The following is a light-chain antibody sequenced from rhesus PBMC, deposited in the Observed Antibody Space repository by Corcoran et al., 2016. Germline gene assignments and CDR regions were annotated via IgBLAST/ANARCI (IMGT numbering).Light chain of an antibody. CDR3: EQYDCRPWT. V-gene: IGKV1-22*01. CDR1: QYVSSW. J-gene: IGKJ1*01. CDR2: NAS. Sequence: DIQMTQSPSALSASVGDTFTITCRARQYVSSWVAWYQQMPGKAPQVLNYNASSLQSGDPSRFSGTGSGTDFTLTISRLQSEDFATYYWEQYDCRPWTFGKGTKVNI.